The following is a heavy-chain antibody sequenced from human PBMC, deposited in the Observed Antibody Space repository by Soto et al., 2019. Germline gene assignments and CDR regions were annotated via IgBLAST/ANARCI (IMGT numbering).Heavy chain of an antibody. CDR1: GYTFTSYG. V-gene: IGHV1-18*01. D-gene: IGHD1-26*01. Sequence: QVQLVQYGAEVKKPGASVKVSCKASGYTFTSYGISWVRQEPGQGLEWMGWISANNGNTNYAQKLQGRVTMTTDTSTSTAYIELRTLRSVDSAVYSFSSYRGSYALVYWRQGSLVTVSS. CDR2: ISANNGNT. J-gene: IGHJ4*02. CDR3: SSYRGSYALVY.